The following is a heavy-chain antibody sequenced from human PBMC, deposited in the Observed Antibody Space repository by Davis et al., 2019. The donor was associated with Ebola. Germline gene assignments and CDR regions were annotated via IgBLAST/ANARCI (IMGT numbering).Heavy chain of an antibody. Sequence: SVPVSCKASGGTLSRYTISWVRQAPGQGLEWMGGIIPIIGTANNAQKFQGRVTITADESTSTAHMELSSLRYEDTAVYYCATSRNGYTPEDYWGQGTLVTVSS. J-gene: IGHJ4*02. CDR3: ATSRNGYTPEDY. CDR1: GGTLSRYT. D-gene: IGHD5-24*01. V-gene: IGHV1-69*13. CDR2: IIPIIGTA.